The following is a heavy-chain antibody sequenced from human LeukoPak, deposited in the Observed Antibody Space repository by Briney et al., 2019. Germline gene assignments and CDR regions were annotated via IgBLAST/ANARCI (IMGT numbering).Heavy chain of an antibody. CDR2: TIPIFGTA. Sequence: SVKVSCKASGGTFSSYAISWLRRAPGQGLEGMGGTIPIFGTANYAQKFQGRVTITTDESTSTAYMELSSLRSEDTAVYYCARGIADDYYYYYYMDVWGKGTTVTVSS. CDR1: GGTFSSYA. CDR3: ARGIADDYYYYYYMDV. V-gene: IGHV1-69*05. J-gene: IGHJ6*03. D-gene: IGHD6-13*01.